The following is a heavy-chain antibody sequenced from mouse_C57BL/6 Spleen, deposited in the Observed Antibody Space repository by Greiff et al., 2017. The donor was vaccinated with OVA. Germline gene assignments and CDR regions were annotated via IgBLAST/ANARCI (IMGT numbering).Heavy chain of an antibody. Sequence: VQLQQSGAELVRPGASVKLSCTASGFNIKDAYMHWVKQRPEQGLEWIGWIDPENGDTEYASKFQGKATITADPSSNTAYLQLSSLTSEDTAVYYCTTSNYYGSSPYYFDYWGQGTTLTVSS. D-gene: IGHD1-1*01. J-gene: IGHJ2*01. V-gene: IGHV14-4*01. CDR1: GFNIKDAY. CDR3: TTSNYYGSSPYYFDY. CDR2: IDPENGDT.